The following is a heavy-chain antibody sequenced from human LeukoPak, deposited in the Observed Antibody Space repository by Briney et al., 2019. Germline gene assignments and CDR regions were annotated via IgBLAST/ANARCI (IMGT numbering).Heavy chain of an antibody. V-gene: IGHV3-23*01. CDR2: ISGSDGSS. CDR3: ASAYYDFWTGYSYFEY. J-gene: IGHJ4*02. D-gene: IGHD3-3*01. Sequence: QTGGSLRLSCAASGFTFSNYAMSWVRQAPGKGLEWVSAISGSDGSSFHADSVKGRFAISRDNSKNTLYLQVNSLRAEDTAVYYCASAYYDFWTGYSYFEYWGQGILVTVSS. CDR1: GFTFSNYA.